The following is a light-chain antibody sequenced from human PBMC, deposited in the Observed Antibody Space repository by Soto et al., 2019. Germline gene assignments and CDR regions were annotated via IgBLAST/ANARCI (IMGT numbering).Light chain of an antibody. V-gene: IGLV2-14*01. J-gene: IGLJ1*01. CDR1: SSDVGGYNS. Sequence: QSALTQPASVSASPGQSITISCTGTSSDVGGYNSVSWYQHHPGKAPKLMIYEVSNRPSGVSGRFSGSKSGNTASLTISGLQAEDEADYYCSSYTTNTGLEYVFGTGTKVTVL. CDR2: EVS. CDR3: SSYTTNTGLEYV.